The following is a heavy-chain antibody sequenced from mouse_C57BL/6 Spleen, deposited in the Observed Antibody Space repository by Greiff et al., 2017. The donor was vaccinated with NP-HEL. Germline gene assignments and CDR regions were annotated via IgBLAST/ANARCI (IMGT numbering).Heavy chain of an antibody. D-gene: IGHD1-1*01. V-gene: IGHV1-50*01. CDR2: IDPSDSYT. CDR3: ARFDGSSPWYFDV. CDR1: GYTFTSYW. J-gene: IGHJ1*03. Sequence: VQLQQPGAELVKPGASVKLSCKASGYTFTSYWMQWVNQRPGQGLEWIGEIDPSDSYTNYTQKFKGKATLTVDTSSSTAYMQLSSLTSEDSAVYYCARFDGSSPWYFDVWGTGTTVTVSS.